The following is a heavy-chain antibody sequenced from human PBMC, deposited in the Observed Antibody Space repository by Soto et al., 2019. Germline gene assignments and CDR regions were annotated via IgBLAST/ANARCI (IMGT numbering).Heavy chain of an antibody. CDR3: ETLYYDDFDY. CDR1: GFSFSSYG. V-gene: IGHV3-33*01. D-gene: IGHD3-3*01. Sequence: PGGSQRLSCAAYGFSFSSYGMHWVRQALGEGLVGVAVIWYDGSNKYYAVSGKVRFTISRDNSKNTLYLKMNSLRAKVTAVYYSETLYYDDFDYWGQGTLVTVSS. CDR2: IWYDGSNK. J-gene: IGHJ4*02.